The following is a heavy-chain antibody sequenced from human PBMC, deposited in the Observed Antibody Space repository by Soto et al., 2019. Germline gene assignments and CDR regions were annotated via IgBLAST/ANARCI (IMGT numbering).Heavy chain of an antibody. CDR1: GFTFSSYG. J-gene: IGHJ3*02. CDR3: ARDGSISQLGAFDI. V-gene: IGHV3-33*01. D-gene: IGHD2-2*02. CDR2: IWYDGSNK. Sequence: PGGSLRLSCAASGFTFSSYGMHWVRQAPGKGLEWVAVIWYDGSNKYYADSVKGRFTISRDNSKNTLYLQMNSLRAEDTAVYYCARDGSISQLGAFDIWGQGTMVTVS.